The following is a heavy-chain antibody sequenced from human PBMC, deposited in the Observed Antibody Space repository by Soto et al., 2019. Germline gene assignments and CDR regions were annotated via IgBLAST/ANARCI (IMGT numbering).Heavy chain of an antibody. V-gene: IGHV1-58*01. D-gene: IGHD5-12*01. Sequence: QMQLVQSGPEVKKPGTSVKVSCKASGFTFTSSAVQWVRQARGQRLEWIGWIVVGSGNTNYAQKFQERVTITRDRSTSTAYVELSSLGSEDTAVYYCAAGGVAVATIFGYYDGMAVWGQGTTVTVSS. J-gene: IGHJ6*02. CDR1: GFTFTSSA. CDR2: IVVGSGNT. CDR3: AAGGVAVATIFGYYDGMAV.